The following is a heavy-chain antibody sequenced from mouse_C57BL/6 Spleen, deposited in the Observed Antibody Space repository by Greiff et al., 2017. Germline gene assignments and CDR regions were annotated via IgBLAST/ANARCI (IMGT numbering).Heavy chain of an antibody. J-gene: IGHJ2*01. CDR2: IDPSDSYT. CDR3: AKLDYGSSFDD. D-gene: IGHD1-1*01. Sequence: QVQLQQPGAELVRPGTSVKLSCKASGYTFTSYWMHWVKQRPGQGLEWIGVIDPSDSYTNYNQKFKGKATLTVDTSSSTAYMQLSSLTSEDSAVYYCAKLDYGSSFDDWGQGTTLTVSS. CDR1: GYTFTSYW. V-gene: IGHV1-59*01.